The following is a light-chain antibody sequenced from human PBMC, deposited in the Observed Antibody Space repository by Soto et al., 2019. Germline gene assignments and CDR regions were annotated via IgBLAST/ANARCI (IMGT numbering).Light chain of an antibody. Sequence: VLTQSPDTLSLSPGERATLSCRASERISSNFLAWYQQRPGQAPRLLIYGASTRASGIPDRFSGSGSGTDFALTIRRLEPEDFAVFYCPHYGTSPFTFGPGTTVESK. CDR3: PHYGTSPFT. J-gene: IGKJ3*01. CDR1: ERISSNF. CDR2: GAS. V-gene: IGKV3-20*01.